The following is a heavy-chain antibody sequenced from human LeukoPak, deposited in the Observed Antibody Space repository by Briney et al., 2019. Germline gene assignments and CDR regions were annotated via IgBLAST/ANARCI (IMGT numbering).Heavy chain of an antibody. CDR3: ARTPNYGDYVWFYDY. J-gene: IGHJ4*02. D-gene: IGHD4-17*01. V-gene: IGHV4-59*01. Sequence: SETLSLTCTVSGGSISSYYWSWIRQPPGKGLEWIRYIYYSGSTNYNPSLKSRVTISVDTSKNQFSLELSSVTAADTAVYYCARTPNYGDYVWFYDYWGQGTLVTVSS. CDR2: IYYSGST. CDR1: GGSISSYY.